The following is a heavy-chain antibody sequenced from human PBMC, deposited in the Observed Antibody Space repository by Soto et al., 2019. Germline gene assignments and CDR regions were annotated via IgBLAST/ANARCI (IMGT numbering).Heavy chain of an antibody. CDR3: ARDRTMVRGVTDAFDI. D-gene: IGHD3-10*01. CDR1: GFTVSSNY. V-gene: IGHV3-66*01. CDR2: IYSGGST. Sequence: VQLVESGGGLVQPGGSLRLSCAASGFTVSSNYMSWVRQAPGKGLEWVSVIYSGGSTYYADSVKGRFTISRDNSKNTLYLQMNSLRAEDTAVYYCARDRTMVRGVTDAFDIWGQGTMVTVSS. J-gene: IGHJ3*02.